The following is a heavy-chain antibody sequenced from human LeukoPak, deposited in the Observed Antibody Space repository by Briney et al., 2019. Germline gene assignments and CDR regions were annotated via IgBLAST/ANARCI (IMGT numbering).Heavy chain of an antibody. V-gene: IGHV3-7*04. D-gene: IGHD1-1*01. J-gene: IGHJ3*02. CDR1: GFTFSNYW. CDR2: INQDGSEK. Sequence: TGGSLRLSCAASGFTFSNYWMTWVRQAPGKGLEWVANINQDGSEKSYVDSVKGRFGISRDNAKNSLYLQTNSLRAEDTAVYYCARRNLAGMSDAFDIWGQGTMVTVSS. CDR3: ARRNLAGMSDAFDI.